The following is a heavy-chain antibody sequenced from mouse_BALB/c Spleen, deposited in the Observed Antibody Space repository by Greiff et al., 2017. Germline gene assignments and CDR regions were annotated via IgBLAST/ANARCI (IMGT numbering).Heavy chain of an antibody. CDR3: ARQFNGYPFAY. V-gene: IGHV1-4*02. CDR2: INPSSGYT. J-gene: IGHJ3*01. D-gene: IGHD1-2*01. CDR1: GYTFTSYT. Sequence: VQLQQSAAELARPGASVRMSCKASGYTFTSYTMHWVKQRPGQGLEWIGYINPSSGYTEYNQKFKDKTTLTADKSSSTAYMQLSSLTSEDSAVYYCARQFNGYPFAYWGQGTLVTVSA.